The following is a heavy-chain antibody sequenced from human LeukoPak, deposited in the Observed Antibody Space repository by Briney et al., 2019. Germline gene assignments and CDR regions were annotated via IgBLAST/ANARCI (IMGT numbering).Heavy chain of an antibody. Sequence: GESLKISCKGSGYSFTSYWIGWVRQVPGKGLEWMGIIYPGDSDTRYSPSFQGQVTISADKSISTAYLQWSSLKASDTAIYYCARRGMYCSTTNCYAAYWGQGTLVTVSS. D-gene: IGHD2-2*01. J-gene: IGHJ4*02. CDR3: ARRGMYCSTTNCYAAY. V-gene: IGHV5-51*01. CDR2: IYPGDSDT. CDR1: GYSFTSYW.